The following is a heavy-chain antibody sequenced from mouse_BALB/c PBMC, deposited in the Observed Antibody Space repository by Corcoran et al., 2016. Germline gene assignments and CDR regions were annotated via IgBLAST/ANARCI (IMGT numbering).Heavy chain of an antibody. CDR1: GYSFTGYY. CDR2: INPRSRGT. V-gene: IGHV1-18*01. D-gene: IGHD1-1*01. Sequence: EVQLQQSGPELVKTGASVKISCKASGYSFTGYYMHWVKQSHGKSLEWIGYINPRSRGTIYNQTFEGRATLTVDKSSSTAYMELRSLTSEDTAVYYCARWGITTFDYWGQGTTVTVSS. J-gene: IGHJ2*01. CDR3: ARWGITTFDY.